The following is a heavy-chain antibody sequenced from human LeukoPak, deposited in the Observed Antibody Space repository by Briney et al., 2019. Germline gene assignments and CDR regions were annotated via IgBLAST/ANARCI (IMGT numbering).Heavy chain of an antibody. D-gene: IGHD6-19*01. J-gene: IGHJ4*02. V-gene: IGHV4-59*01. Sequence: SETLSLTCAVYGGSFSGYYWSWIRQPPGKGLEWIGYIYYSGSTNYNPSLKSRVTISVDTSKNQFSLKLSSVTAADTAVYYCARAAYSSGWYEVDYWGQGTLVTVSS. CDR2: IYYSGST. CDR3: ARAAYSSGWYEVDY. CDR1: GGSFSGYY.